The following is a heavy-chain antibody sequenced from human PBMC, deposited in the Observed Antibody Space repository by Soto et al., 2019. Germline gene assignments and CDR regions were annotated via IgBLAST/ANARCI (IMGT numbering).Heavy chain of an antibody. V-gene: IGHV1-18*01. Sequence: QVQLVQSGAEVKKPGASVMVSCKASGYTFTSYGISWVRQAPGQGLELMGWISAYNGNTNYAQKLQGRVTMTTDTSASTAYMELRRLRSDATAVYYCARDRGYNWNYGWFDPWGQGTLVTFSS. J-gene: IGHJ5*02. D-gene: IGHD1-7*01. CDR1: GYTFTSYG. CDR2: ISAYNGNT. CDR3: ARDRGYNWNYGWFDP.